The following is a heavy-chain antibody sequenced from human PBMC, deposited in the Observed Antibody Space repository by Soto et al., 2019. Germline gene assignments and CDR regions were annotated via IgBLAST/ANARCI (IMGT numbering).Heavy chain of an antibody. Sequence: QVQLQESGPGLVKPWETLSLTCTVSGGSISSYYWSWIRQPPGEGLEWIAYIYYSGSTNYNPSLKSRVPHPVDTSKNPFPLKLNPLTAADPAVYYCARVVNHIVGAKTPYYFYGMDFWGQGTTVTVSS. CDR3: ARVVNHIVGAKTPYYFYGMDF. CDR1: GGSISSYY. J-gene: IGHJ6*02. CDR2: IYYSGST. D-gene: IGHD1-26*01. V-gene: IGHV4-59*01.